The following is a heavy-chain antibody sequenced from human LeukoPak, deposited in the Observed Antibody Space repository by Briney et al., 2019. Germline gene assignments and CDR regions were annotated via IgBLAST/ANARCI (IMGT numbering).Heavy chain of an antibody. Sequence: GGSLRLSCAASGFTFSSYAMHWVRQAPGKGLERVAVISYDGSNKYYADSVKGRFTISRDNSKNTLYLQMNSLRAEDTAVYYCARDKGYYFDYWGQGTLVTVSS. CDR2: ISYDGSNK. CDR1: GFTFSSYA. V-gene: IGHV3-30-3*01. CDR3: ARDKGYYFDY. J-gene: IGHJ4*02.